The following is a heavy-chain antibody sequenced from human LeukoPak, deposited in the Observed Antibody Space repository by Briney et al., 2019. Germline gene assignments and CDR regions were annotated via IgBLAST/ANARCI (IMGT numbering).Heavy chain of an antibody. Sequence: GGSLRLSCVASRFSFSNFWMIWVRQAPGKGLEWVANINEDGSEKNYVDSVKGGFTISRDNAKNSLYLQMNSLRAEDTAVYYCVRDRSTTTWTRFDSWGQGTLVTVSS. CDR2: INEDGSEK. J-gene: IGHJ4*02. V-gene: IGHV3-7*01. CDR3: VRDRSTTTWTRFDS. CDR1: RFSFSNFW. D-gene: IGHD1-1*01.